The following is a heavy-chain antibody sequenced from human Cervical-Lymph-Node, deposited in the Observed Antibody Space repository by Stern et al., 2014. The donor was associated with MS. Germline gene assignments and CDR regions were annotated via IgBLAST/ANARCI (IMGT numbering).Heavy chain of an antibody. CDR2: IYTRGST. D-gene: IGHD5-18*01. V-gene: IGHV4-61*02. J-gene: IGHJ4*02. Sequence: QLQLQESGPGLVKPSQTLSLTCTVSGGSISSGSYYWSWIRQPAGKGLGGIGRIYTRGSTNYTPPLKSRVPISEDTSKNQFPRKLSSVTAADTAVYYCARGFRYSYGLFDYWGQGTLVTVSS. CDR3: ARGFRYSYGLFDY. CDR1: GGSISSGSYY.